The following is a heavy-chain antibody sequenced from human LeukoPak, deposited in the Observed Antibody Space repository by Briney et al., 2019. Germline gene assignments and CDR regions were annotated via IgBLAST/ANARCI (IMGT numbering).Heavy chain of an antibody. CDR3: TNSGWQTAYFDY. D-gene: IGHD6-19*01. V-gene: IGHV3-30*04. CDR2: ISYDGSNK. CDR1: GFTFSSYA. Sequence: GRSLRLSCAASGFTFSSYAMHWVRQAPGEGLDWVAVISYDGSNKYYADSVKGRFTISGDNSRNTLYLQMNSLEGEDTAVYYCTNSGWQTAYFDYWGQGTLVTVSS. J-gene: IGHJ4*02.